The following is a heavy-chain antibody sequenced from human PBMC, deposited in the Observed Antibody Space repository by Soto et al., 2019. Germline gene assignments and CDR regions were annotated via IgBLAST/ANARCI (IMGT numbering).Heavy chain of an antibody. CDR2: IIPVFGTP. CDR3: ARGDATKIIVTTYYGLDV. Sequence: QVQVVQSGAEVKKPGSSVKVSCKASGGSFSNYGISLVRQAPGQGLEWMGGIIPVFGTPHYAQKFQDRVTITADESTSTVYMEVSSLTSEDTAVYYCARGDATKIIVTTYYGLDVWGQGTTVTVSS. J-gene: IGHJ6*02. CDR1: GGSFSNYG. V-gene: IGHV1-69*12. D-gene: IGHD3-22*01.